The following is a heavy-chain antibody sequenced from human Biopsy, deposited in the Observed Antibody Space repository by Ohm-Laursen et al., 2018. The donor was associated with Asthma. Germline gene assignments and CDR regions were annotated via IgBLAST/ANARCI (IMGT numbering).Heavy chain of an antibody. CDR2: ISYDGSNK. CDR3: ASQSSGPDFWSGYYYFDY. Sequence: SLRLSCSASGFTFSSYGMHWVRQAPGKGLEWVAVISYDGSNKYYADSVKGRFTISRDNSKNTLYLQMNSLRAEDTAVYYCASQSSGPDFWSGYYYFDYWGQETLVTVSP. V-gene: IGHV3-30*03. J-gene: IGHJ4*02. CDR1: GFTFSSYG. D-gene: IGHD3-3*01.